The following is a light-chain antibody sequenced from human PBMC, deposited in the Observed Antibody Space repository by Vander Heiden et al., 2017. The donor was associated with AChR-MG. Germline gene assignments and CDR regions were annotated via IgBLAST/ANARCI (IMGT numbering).Light chain of an antibody. CDR2: DAS. CDR1: QSVSSY. V-gene: IGKV3-11*01. Sequence: EIVLTQSPATLSLSPGERATLSCRASQSVSSYLAWYQQKPGQAPRLLIYDASNRATGIPARFSGSGSVTDFTLTISSLEPEDFAVYYCQQRSNGPPSYTFGQGTKLEIK. J-gene: IGKJ2*01. CDR3: QQRSNGPPSYT.